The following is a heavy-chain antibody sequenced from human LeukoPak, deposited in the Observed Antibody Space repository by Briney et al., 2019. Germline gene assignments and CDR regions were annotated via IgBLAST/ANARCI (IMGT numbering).Heavy chain of an antibody. V-gene: IGHV4-61*02. J-gene: IGHJ2*01. CDR1: GGSISSGSYY. CDR3: ARVKTDYGDSAYWYFDL. Sequence: NASETLSLTCTVSGGSISSGSYYWSWIRQPAGKGLEWIGRIYTSGSTNYNPSLKSRVTISVDTSKNQFSLKLSSVTAADTAVYYCARVKTDYGDSAYWYFDLWGRGTLVTVSS. D-gene: IGHD4-17*01. CDR2: IYTSGST.